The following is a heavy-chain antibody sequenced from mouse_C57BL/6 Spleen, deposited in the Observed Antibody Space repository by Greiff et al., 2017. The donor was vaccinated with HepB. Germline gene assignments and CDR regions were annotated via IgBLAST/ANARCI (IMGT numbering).Heavy chain of an antibody. V-gene: IGHV1-52*01. Sequence: QVQLQQPGAELVRPGSSVKLSCKASGYTFTSYWMHWVKQRPIQGLEWIGNIDPSDSETHYNQKFKDKATLTVDKSSSTAYMQLSSLTSEDSAVYYCARGDGSYAMAYWGQGTSVTVSS. D-gene: IGHD2-3*01. CDR1: GYTFTSYW. CDR3: ARGDGSYAMAY. CDR2: IDPSDSET. J-gene: IGHJ4*01.